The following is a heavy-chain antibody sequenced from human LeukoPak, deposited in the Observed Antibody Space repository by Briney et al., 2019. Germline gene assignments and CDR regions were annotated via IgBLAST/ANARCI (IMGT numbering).Heavy chain of an antibody. CDR3: ARRSRSGYSDFDY. J-gene: IGHJ4*02. V-gene: IGHV4-34*01. CDR2: INHSGST. Sequence: SETLSLTCAVYGGSFSGYYWSWIRQPPGKGLEWIGEINHSGSTNYNPSLKSRVTISVDTSKNQFSLKLSSVTAADTAVYYCARRSRSGYSDFDYWGQGTLVTVSS. D-gene: IGHD3-22*01. CDR1: GGSFSGYY.